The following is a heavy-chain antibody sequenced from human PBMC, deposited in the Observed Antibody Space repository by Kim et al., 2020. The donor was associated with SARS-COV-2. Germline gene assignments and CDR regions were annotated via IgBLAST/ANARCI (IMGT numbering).Heavy chain of an antibody. Sequence: GGSLRLSCAASGFTFSSYGMHWVRQAPGKGLEWVAVISYDGSNKYYADSVKGRFTISRDNSKNTLYLQMNSLRAEDTAVYYCAKEFGTMVRGAPGKVDYWGQGTLVTVSS. CDR2: ISYDGSNK. CDR1: GFTFSSYG. J-gene: IGHJ4*02. V-gene: IGHV3-30*18. D-gene: IGHD3-10*01. CDR3: AKEFGTMVRGAPGKVDY.